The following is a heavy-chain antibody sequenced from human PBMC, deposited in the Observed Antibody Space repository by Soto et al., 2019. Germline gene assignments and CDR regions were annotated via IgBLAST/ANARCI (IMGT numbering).Heavy chain of an antibody. CDR1: GFTFSSYG. V-gene: IGHV3-33*01. CDR3: ATFDSSGYYSDFDY. CDR2: IWYDGSNK. D-gene: IGHD3-22*01. Sequence: GGSLRLSCAASGFTFSSYGMHWVRQALGKGLEWVAVIWYDGSNKYYADSVKGRFTISRDNSKNTLYLQMNSLRAEDTAVYYCATFDSSGYYSDFDYWGQGTLVTVSS. J-gene: IGHJ4*02.